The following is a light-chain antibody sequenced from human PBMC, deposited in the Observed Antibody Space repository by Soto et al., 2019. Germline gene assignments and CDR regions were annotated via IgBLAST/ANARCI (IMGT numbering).Light chain of an antibody. CDR3: QQYHSVST. CDR1: QSLDSW. V-gene: IGKV1-5*03. Sequence: DIQMTQSPSTLSASVEDRVTITCRASQSLDSWLAWYQQKPGKPPKLLIYKTSILEFGVPSRFSGSGSGTLFTLTISSLQPDDFATYYCQQYHSVSTFGQGTKEEIK. J-gene: IGKJ1*01. CDR2: KTS.